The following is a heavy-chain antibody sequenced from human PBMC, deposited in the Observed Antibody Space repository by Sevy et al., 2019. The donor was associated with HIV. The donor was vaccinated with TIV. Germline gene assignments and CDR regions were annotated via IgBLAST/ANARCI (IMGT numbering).Heavy chain of an antibody. Sequence: SETLSLTCTVSGGSISSYYWSWIRQPAGKGLEWIGRIYTSGSTNYNPSLKSRVTMSVDTSKNQFSLKLGSVTAADTAVYYCARVETNCSSTSCSYYFDYWGQGTLVTVSS. D-gene: IGHD2-2*01. CDR1: GGSISSYY. J-gene: IGHJ4*02. CDR2: IYTSGST. V-gene: IGHV4-4*07. CDR3: ARVETNCSSTSCSYYFDY.